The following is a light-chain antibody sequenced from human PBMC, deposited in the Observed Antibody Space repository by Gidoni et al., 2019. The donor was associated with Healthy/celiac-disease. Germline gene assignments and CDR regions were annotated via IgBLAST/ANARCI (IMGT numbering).Light chain of an antibody. CDR2: GKN. Sequence: SSELTQDPAVSVALVQTVRITCQGDSLRSYYASWYQQKPGQDPVLVIYGKNNRPSGIPYRFSGSSSGNTASLTITGAQAEDEADYYCNSRDSSGNHLWVFGGGTKLTVL. J-gene: IGLJ3*02. CDR3: NSRDSSGNHLWV. CDR1: SLRSYY. V-gene: IGLV3-19*01.